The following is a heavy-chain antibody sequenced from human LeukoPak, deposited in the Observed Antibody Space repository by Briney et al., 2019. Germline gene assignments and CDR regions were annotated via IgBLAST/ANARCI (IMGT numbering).Heavy chain of an antibody. Sequence: GASVKVSCKASGGTFSSYAISWVRQAPGQGLEWMGGTIPIFGTANYAQKFQGRVTITADESTSTAYMELSSLRSEDTAVYYCARVWAFGDYFDYWGQGTLVTVSS. CDR3: ARVWAFGDYFDY. CDR2: TIPIFGTA. CDR1: GGTFSSYA. V-gene: IGHV1-69*13. D-gene: IGHD3-10*01. J-gene: IGHJ4*02.